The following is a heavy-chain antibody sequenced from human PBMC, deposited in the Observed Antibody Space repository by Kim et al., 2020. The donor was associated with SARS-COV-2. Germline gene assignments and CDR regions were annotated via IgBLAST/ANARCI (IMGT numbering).Heavy chain of an antibody. CDR3: SVYGPGSYDY. D-gene: IGHD3-10*01. V-gene: IGHV1-8*01. Sequence: ASVKVSCKASGYTFTSYDINWVRQATGQGLEWMGWMNTNSGNTGYAQKFQGRFTMTRNTSISTAYMELSSLRSEETAVYYCSVYGPGSYDYWGQGTLVTVSS. CDR2: MNTNSGNT. J-gene: IGHJ4*02. CDR1: GYTFTSYD.